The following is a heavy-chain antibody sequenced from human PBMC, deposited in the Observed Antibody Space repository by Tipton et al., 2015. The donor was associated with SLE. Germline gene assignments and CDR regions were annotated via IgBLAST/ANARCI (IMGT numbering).Heavy chain of an antibody. V-gene: IGHV4-31*03. CDR1: GVSITSGAND. CDR3: ARLHGYSYGLNWFDP. CDR2: IYYTGTTT. D-gene: IGHD5-18*01. J-gene: IGHJ5*02. Sequence: TLSLTCTVSGVSITSGANDWNWIRQHPGKGLEWIGSIYYTGTTTYYNSFLKSRVTMSVDTSKNQFSLRLTSVIAADTAVYYCARLHGYSYGLNWFDPWGQGTLISVSS.